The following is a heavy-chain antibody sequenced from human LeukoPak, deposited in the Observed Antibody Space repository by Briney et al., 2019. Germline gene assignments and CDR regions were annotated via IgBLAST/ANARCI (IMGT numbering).Heavy chain of an antibody. D-gene: IGHD3-22*01. CDR2: ISSSSSYI. J-gene: IGHJ4*02. Sequence: GGSLRLSCAASGFTFSSYSMNWVRQAPGKGLEWVSSISSSSSYIYYADSVKGRLTISRDNAKNSLYLQMNSLRAEDTAVYYCAKGHFYDDSGQYYFDYWGQGTLVTVSS. CDR1: GFTFSSYS. CDR3: AKGHFYDDSGQYYFDY. V-gene: IGHV3-21*01.